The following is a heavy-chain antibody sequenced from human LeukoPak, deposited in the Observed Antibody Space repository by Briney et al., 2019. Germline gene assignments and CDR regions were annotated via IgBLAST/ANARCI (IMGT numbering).Heavy chain of an antibody. CDR2: LNQDGSVQ. CDR1: GFTFSHYY. CDR3: ARDHNVADV. D-gene: IGHD2-8*01. J-gene: IGHJ3*01. V-gene: IGHV3-7*01. Sequence: GGSLRLSCVASGFTFSHYYMTWYRQAPGKGLEWVANLNQDGSVQLYGDSVRGRFTISRDNAKNSVYIQMNSMRVEDTAMYYCARDHNVADVWGQGTMVTVS.